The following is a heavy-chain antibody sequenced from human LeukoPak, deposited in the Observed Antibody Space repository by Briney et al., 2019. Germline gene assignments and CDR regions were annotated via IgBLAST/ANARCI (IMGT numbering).Heavy chain of an antibody. Sequence: GASVKVSCKASGYTFTSYGISWVRQAPGQGLEWMGWISAYNGNTNYAQKLQGRVTMTTDTSTSTAYMELRSLRSDDTAVYYCARGSWNDRYYYYYMDVWGKGTTVTVSS. CDR3: ARGSWNDRYYYYYMDV. D-gene: IGHD1-1*01. J-gene: IGHJ6*03. CDR2: ISAYNGNT. CDR1: GYTFTSYG. V-gene: IGHV1-18*01.